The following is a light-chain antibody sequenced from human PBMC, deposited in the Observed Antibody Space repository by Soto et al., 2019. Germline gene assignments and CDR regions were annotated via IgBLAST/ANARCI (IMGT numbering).Light chain of an antibody. CDR3: QQRSNWPSIT. CDR2: DAS. J-gene: IGKJ5*01. Sequence: EIVMTQSPVTLSVSPGERATLSCGASQSVRSNLAWYQQKPGQAPRLLIYDASNRATGIPARFSGSGSGTDFTLTINSLEPEDSAVYYCQQRSNWPSITFGQGTRLEIK. CDR1: QSVRSN. V-gene: IGKV3-11*01.